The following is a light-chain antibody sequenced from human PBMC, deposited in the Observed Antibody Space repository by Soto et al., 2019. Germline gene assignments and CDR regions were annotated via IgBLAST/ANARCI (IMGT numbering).Light chain of an antibody. CDR2: KAS. CDR3: QQYNNYWT. J-gene: IGKJ1*01. V-gene: IGKV1-5*03. CDR1: QSISYW. Sequence: DIQMTQSPSTLSASVGDRVTITCRASQSISYWLAWYQQKPGKAPNLLIYKASRLESGVPSRFSGSGSGTYFTLTISSLQPDDFATYYRQQYNNYWTFGQGTKVEIK.